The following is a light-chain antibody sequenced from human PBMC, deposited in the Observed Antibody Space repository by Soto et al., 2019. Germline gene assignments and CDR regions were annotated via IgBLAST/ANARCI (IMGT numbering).Light chain of an antibody. V-gene: IGKV1-12*01. CDR2: IAS. CDR3: QQANTFPWT. Sequence: DIQMTQSPTSVSASVGDKVTITCRASQDISTYLAWYQHKPGRAPKLLIYIASSLQSGVPSRFSGSGSGTDFSLTIIGLQPDDFATYYCQQANTFPWTFGQGTKVEIK. CDR1: QDISTY. J-gene: IGKJ1*01.